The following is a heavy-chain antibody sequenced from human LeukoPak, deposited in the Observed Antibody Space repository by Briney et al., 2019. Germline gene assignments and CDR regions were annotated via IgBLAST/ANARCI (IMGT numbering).Heavy chain of an antibody. V-gene: IGHV3-7*04. D-gene: IGHD3-22*01. CDR3: ARDYDSSGYSVRFEY. J-gene: IGHJ4*02. CDR2: LKKDGRDK. Sequence: GGPLRLSWVASGFPFSRSWLGWVRQAPGKGLEWVAKLKKDGRDKYYVDSVKGRFTITRDNAKNSLYLQMTSLRAEDTAVYYCARDYDSSGYSVRFEYWGQGTLVTVSS. CDR1: GFPFSRSW.